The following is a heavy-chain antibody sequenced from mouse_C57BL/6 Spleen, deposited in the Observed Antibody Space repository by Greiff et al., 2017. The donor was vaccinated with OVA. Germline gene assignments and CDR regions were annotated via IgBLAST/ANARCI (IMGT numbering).Heavy chain of an antibody. CDR2: IYPGSGST. D-gene: IGHD1-1*01. J-gene: IGHJ2*01. V-gene: IGHV1-55*01. Sequence: QVQLQQSGAELVKPGASVKMSCKASGYTFTSYWITWVKQRPGQGLEWIGDIYPGSGSTNYNEKFKSKATLTVDTSSSTAYMQLSSLTSEDSAVYYCARRVTTVVAPYFDYWGQGTTLTVSS. CDR3: ARRVTTVVAPYFDY. CDR1: GYTFTSYW.